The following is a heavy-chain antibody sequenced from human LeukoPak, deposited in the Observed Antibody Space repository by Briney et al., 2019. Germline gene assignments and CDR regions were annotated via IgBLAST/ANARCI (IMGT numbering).Heavy chain of an antibody. CDR1: GFTFSSYW. CDR3: ARVWRYYDILTGCYYYCGMDV. D-gene: IGHD3-9*01. V-gene: IGHV3-7*03. CDR2: IKQDGSEK. J-gene: IGHJ6*04. Sequence: PGGSLRLSCAASGFTFSSYWMSWVRQAPGKGLEWVANIKQDGSEKYYVDSVKGRFTISRDNAKNSLYLQMNSLRAEDTAVYYGARVWRYYDILTGCYYYCGMDVWGKGTTVTVSS.